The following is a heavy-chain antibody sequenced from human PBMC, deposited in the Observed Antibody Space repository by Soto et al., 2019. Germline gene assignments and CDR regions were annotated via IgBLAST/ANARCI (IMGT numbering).Heavy chain of an antibody. Sequence: QVQLQESGPGLVKPSETLSLTCTVSGGSINSYYWTWIRQPPGKELEWIGYIYYTGRTNCNPSLKSRVTMSVDTSKNQFSLRLTSVTAADTAVYYCARDLAVGGFFDPWGQGTLVTVSS. CDR3: ARDLAVGGFFDP. CDR2: IYYTGRT. V-gene: IGHV4-59*01. D-gene: IGHD3-10*01. CDR1: GGSINSYY. J-gene: IGHJ5*02.